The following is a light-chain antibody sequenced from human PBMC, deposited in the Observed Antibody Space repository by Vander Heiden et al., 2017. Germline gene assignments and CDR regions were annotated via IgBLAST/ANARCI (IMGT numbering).Light chain of an antibody. CDR2: GDT. CDR3: YSTDSSGNHRV. V-gene: IGLV3-10*01. J-gene: IGLJ2*01. Sequence: SYEPTPPPSVSASPAQTARITCSGDALPKEYACWYQQKSGQATALVIYGDTKRPSGIPGRFSGSRSGTMATLTISGAQVEDEADYYCYSTDSSGNHRVFGGGTKLTVL. CDR1: ALPKEY.